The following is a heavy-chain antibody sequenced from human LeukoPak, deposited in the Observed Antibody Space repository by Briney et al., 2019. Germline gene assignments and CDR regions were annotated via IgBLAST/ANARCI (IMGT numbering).Heavy chain of an antibody. D-gene: IGHD3-22*01. V-gene: IGHV1-2*02. CDR3: ARGDGYGITMIVVAPDDAFDI. CDR1: GYTFTDYY. CDR2: INPKSGGT. Sequence: GASVKVSCKASGYTFTDYYRHWVGQAAGQGLEGMGCINPKSGGTNYEQKFEGRVNMTRDKSNSTAYMELSRLTSDDKAVYYCARGDGYGITMIVVAPDDAFDIWGQGTMVTVSS. J-gene: IGHJ3*02.